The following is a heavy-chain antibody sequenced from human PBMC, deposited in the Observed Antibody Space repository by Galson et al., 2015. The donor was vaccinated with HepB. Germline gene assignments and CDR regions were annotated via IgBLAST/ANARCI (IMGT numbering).Heavy chain of an antibody. CDR2: IIPILGIA. CDR3: AISRVRRQWLENDAFDI. V-gene: IGHV1-69*04. J-gene: IGHJ3*02. D-gene: IGHD6-19*01. Sequence: SVKVSCKASGGTFSSYAISWVRQAPGQGLEWMGRIIPILGIANYAQKFQGRVTITADKSTSTAYMELSSLRSEDTAVYYCAISRVRRQWLENDAFDIWGQGTMVTVSS. CDR1: GGTFSSYA.